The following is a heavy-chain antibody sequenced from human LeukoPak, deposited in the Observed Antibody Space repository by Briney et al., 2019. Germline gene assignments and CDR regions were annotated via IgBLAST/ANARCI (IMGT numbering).Heavy chain of an antibody. D-gene: IGHD6-13*01. CDR1: GYTFTSYY. Sequence: GASVKVSCKASGYTFTSYYMHWVRQAPGQGLEWMGIINPSGGSTSYAQKLQGRVTMTRDMSTSTVYMEPSSLKSEDTAVYYCARAYSSSTGFDYWGQGTLVTVSS. V-gene: IGHV1-46*04. J-gene: IGHJ4*02. CDR3: ARAYSSSTGFDY. CDR2: INPSGGST.